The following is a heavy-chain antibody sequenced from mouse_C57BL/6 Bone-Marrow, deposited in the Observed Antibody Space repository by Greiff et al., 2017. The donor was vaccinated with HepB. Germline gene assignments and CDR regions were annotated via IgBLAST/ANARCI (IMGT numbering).Heavy chain of an antibody. CDR3: APWRGLGRLDC. D-gene: IGHD4-1*01. CDR1: GYAFSSSW. CDR2: IYPGDGDT. Sequence: QVQLKQSGPELVKPGASVKISCKASGYAFSSSWMNWVKQRPGKGLEWIGRIYPGDGDTNYNGKFKGKATLTADKSSSTAYMQLSSLTSEDSAVYCGAPWRGLGRLDCWGQGTSVTVSS. J-gene: IGHJ4*01. V-gene: IGHV1-82*01.